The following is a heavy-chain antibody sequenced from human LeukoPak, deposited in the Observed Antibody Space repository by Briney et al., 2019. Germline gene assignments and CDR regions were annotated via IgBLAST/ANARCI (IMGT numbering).Heavy chain of an antibody. CDR2: ISSSTRFI. CDR1: GFIFSSYS. V-gene: IGHV3-21*01. J-gene: IGHJ6*02. D-gene: IGHD2-2*01. CDR3: ARDRVPRTPAPSSMDV. Sequence: GGSLRLSCAASGFIFSSYSMNWVRQAPGKGLEWVSFISSSTRFIYDADSVKGRFTISRDNAKNSLYLQMSSLRADDTAVYYCARDRVPRTPAPSSMDVWGQGTTVTVSS.